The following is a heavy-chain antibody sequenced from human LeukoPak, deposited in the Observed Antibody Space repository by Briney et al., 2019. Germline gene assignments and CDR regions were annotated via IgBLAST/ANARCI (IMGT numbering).Heavy chain of an antibody. Sequence: PGGSLRLSCAASGFTFSSYSMNWVRQAPGKGLEWVSSISSSSSDIYYADSVKGRFTISRDNAKNSLYLQMNSLRAEDTAVYYCARGPYYDILTGYVGAFDIWGQGTMVTVSS. D-gene: IGHD3-9*01. CDR3: ARGPYYDILTGYVGAFDI. CDR2: ISSSSSDI. J-gene: IGHJ3*02. V-gene: IGHV3-21*01. CDR1: GFTFSSYS.